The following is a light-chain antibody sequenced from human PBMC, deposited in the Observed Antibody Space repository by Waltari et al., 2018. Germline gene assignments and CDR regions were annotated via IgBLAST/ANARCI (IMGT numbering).Light chain of an antibody. V-gene: IGLV6-57*04. CDR2: EGN. CDR1: SGSIASNY. CDR3: QSYDSSNWV. J-gene: IGLJ3*02. Sequence: NFMLTQPHSVSESPGKTVTISCTRSSGSIASNYVQWYQQRPGSAPTTVIYEGNQRPSGVPARFSGSIDSSSNSASLTISGLKTEDEAYYYCQSYDSSNWVFGGGTKLTVL.